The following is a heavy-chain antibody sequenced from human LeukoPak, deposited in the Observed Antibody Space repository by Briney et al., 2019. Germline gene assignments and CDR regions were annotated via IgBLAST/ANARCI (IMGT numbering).Heavy chain of an antibody. V-gene: IGHV3-74*01. CDR3: ARGLVHDTSGYYSDY. D-gene: IGHD3-22*01. CDR1: GFTFSAFW. Sequence: PGGSLRLSCAASGFTFSAFWMLWVRQAPGKGLVWVSRINSDGSSTSYADSVKGRFTVSRDNAKNTLYLQMDSLRAEDSAVYYCARGLVHDTSGYYSDYWGQGILVTVSS. J-gene: IGHJ4*02. CDR2: INSDGSST.